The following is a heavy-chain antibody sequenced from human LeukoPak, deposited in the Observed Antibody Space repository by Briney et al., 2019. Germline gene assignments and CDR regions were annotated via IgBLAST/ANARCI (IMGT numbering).Heavy chain of an antibody. D-gene: IGHD5-18*01. CDR3: ARSSQMGTAMVLSLDY. CDR2: INPNSGGT. V-gene: IGHV1-2*04. J-gene: IGHJ4*02. Sequence: ASVKVSCKASGYTFTGYYMHWVRQAPGQGLEWMGWINPNSGGTNYAQKFQGWVTMTRDTSISTAYMELSRLRSDDTAVYYCARSSQMGTAMVLSLDYWGQGTLVTVSS. CDR1: GYTFTGYY.